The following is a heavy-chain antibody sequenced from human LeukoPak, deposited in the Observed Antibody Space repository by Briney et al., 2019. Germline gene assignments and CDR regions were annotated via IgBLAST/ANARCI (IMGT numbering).Heavy chain of an antibody. Sequence: GGSLRLSCAASGFTFSKYWMRWVRQAPGRGLECVSRINTDGTVTTYADYVKGRFTVSRDNADNTMFLQMNSVRDEDTAVYYCATKQWLAPPPDSWGQGTPVTVSS. CDR1: GFTFSKYW. CDR2: INTDGTVT. V-gene: IGHV3-74*01. CDR3: ATKQWLAPPPDS. D-gene: IGHD6-19*01. J-gene: IGHJ4*02.